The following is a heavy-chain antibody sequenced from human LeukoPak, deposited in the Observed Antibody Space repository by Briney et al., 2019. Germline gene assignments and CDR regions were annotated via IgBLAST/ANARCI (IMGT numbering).Heavy chain of an antibody. CDR3: ASSYGSGSDFDY. D-gene: IGHD3-10*01. CDR1: GGSISSGYY. J-gene: IGHJ4*02. Sequence: PSETLSLTCTVSGGSISSGYYWGWIRQPPGKGLEWIGSIYHSGSTYYNPSLKSRVTISVDTSKNQFSLKLSSVTAADTAVYYCASSYGSGSDFDYWGQGTLVTVSS. CDR2: IYHSGST. V-gene: IGHV4-38-2*02.